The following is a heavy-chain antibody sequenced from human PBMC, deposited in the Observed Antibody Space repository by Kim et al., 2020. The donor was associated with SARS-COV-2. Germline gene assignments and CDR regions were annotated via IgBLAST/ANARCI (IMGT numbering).Heavy chain of an antibody. D-gene: IGHD2-2*01. Sequence: GGSLRLSCAASGFTFSSYWMSWVRQAPGKGLEWVANIKQDGSEKYYVDSVKGRFTISRDNAKNSLYLQMNSLRAEDTAVYYCASQDLGYCSSTSCSAGGLDYYYGMDVWGQGTTVTVSS. CDR3: ASQDLGYCSSTSCSAGGLDYYYGMDV. CDR1: GFTFSSYW. V-gene: IGHV3-7*01. CDR2: IKQDGSEK. J-gene: IGHJ6*02.